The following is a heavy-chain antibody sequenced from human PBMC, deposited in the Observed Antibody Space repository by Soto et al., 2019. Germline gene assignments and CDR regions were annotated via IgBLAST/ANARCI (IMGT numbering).Heavy chain of an antibody. D-gene: IGHD4-17*01. J-gene: IGHJ4*02. CDR1: GFAFGTYT. CDR2: ISGGSGYI. Sequence: PGGSLRLSCAASGFAFGTYTMNWVRQAPGKGLEWVSSISGGSGYIYYAGSVKGRFTISRDNAKNSLFLHMNSLRADDTAVYYCARDRPYGDHAPYYWGQGTLVAVSS. CDR3: ARDRPYGDHAPYY. V-gene: IGHV3-21*01.